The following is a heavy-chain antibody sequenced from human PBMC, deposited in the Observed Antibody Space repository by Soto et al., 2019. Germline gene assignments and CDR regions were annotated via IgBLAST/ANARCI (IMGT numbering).Heavy chain of an antibody. CDR3: AREYSGYDKTRFDP. CDR1: GGSISSGGNY. D-gene: IGHD5-12*01. Sequence: QVQLQESGPGLVKPSQTLSLTCNVSGGSISSGGNYWSWIRQHPGKGLEWIGYIYYSGTTYYNPSLKSRLTIPXXTXRNQFSLKLSSVTAADTAVYYCAREYSGYDKTRFDPWGQGTLVTVSS. V-gene: IGHV4-31*03. CDR2: IYYSGTT. J-gene: IGHJ5*02.